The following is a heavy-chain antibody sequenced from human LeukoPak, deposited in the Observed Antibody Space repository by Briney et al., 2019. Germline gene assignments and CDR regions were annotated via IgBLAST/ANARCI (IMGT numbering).Heavy chain of an antibody. V-gene: IGHV1-2*02. D-gene: IGHD3-10*01. CDR1: GYTFTGYY. CDR2: INPNSGGT. Sequence: ASVKVSCKASGYTFTGYYIHWVRQAPGQGLEWMGWINPNSGGTKYAQKFQGRVTMTRDTSSSTAYMELSRLKSDNTAVYYCARGRGEMDVWGKGTTVTVSS. CDR3: ARGRGEMDV. J-gene: IGHJ6*04.